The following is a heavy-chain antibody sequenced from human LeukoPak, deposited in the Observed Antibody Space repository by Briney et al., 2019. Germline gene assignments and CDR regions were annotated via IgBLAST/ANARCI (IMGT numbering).Heavy chain of an antibody. CDR2: INTKANTYTT. Sequence: GGSLRLSCAASGFTFSGSSIHWVRQASGQGLEWVGLINTKANTYTTAYAASVTGSFTIYTDDTKTTSYLQMNSLKTEDTALYFGTTSYSGNRWYDWFGPWGQGTLVTVSS. CDR1: GFTFSGSS. J-gene: IGHJ5*02. CDR3: TTSYSGNRWYDWFGP. D-gene: IGHD6-13*01. V-gene: IGHV3-73*01.